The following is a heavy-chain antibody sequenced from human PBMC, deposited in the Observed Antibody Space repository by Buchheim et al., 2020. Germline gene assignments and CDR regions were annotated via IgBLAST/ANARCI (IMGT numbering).Heavy chain of an antibody. CDR3: AKIPGSHAVAGSLVFPHY. CDR1: GFTFSSYG. D-gene: IGHD6-19*01. Sequence: QVQLVESGGGVVQPGRSLRLSCAASGFTFSSYGMHWVRQAPGKGLEWVAVISYDGSNKYYADSVKGRFTISRDNSKNTLYLQMNSLRAEDTAVYYCAKIPGSHAVAGSLVFPHYWGQGTL. CDR2: ISYDGSNK. V-gene: IGHV3-30*18. J-gene: IGHJ4*02.